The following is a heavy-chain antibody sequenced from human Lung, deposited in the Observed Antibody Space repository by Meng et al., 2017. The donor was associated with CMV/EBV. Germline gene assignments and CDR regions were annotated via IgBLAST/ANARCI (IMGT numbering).Heavy chain of an antibody. D-gene: IGHD3-22*01. CDR2: IYYSGST. J-gene: IGHJ4*02. Sequence: SXTLSLXCTVSGGSISSSSYYWGWIRQPPGKGLEWIGSIYYSGSTYYNPSLKSRVTISVDTSKNQFSLKLSSVTAADTAVYYCARQGSVYYYDSSGQSPDYWGQGTXVTGAS. CDR1: GGSISSSSYY. V-gene: IGHV4-39*01. CDR3: ARQGSVYYYDSSGQSPDY.